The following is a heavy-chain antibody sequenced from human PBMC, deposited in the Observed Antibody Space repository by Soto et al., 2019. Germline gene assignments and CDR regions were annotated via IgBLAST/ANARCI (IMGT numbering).Heavy chain of an antibody. CDR1: GYTFTGYY. V-gene: IGHV1-2*04. J-gene: IGHJ3*02. D-gene: IGHD6-13*01. Sequence: ASVKVSCKASGYTFTGYYMHWVRQAPGQGLEWMGWINPNSGGTNYAQKFQGWVTMTRDTSISTAYMELGRLRSDDTAVYYCARDIGYSSSWPGAFDIWGQGTMVTVSS. CDR3: ARDIGYSSSWPGAFDI. CDR2: INPNSGGT.